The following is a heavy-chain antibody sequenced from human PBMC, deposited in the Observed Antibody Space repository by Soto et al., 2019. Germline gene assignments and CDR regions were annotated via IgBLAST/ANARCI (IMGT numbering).Heavy chain of an antibody. CDR3: ARDFKYYYDSSGSSDY. J-gene: IGHJ4*02. Sequence: QVQLQESGPGLVKPSQTLSLTCTVSGGSISSGDYYWSWIRQPPGKGLEWIGYIYYSGSTYYNPSLQSRVTSSVDTSKNLFPLKLSSVTAADTAVYYCARDFKYYYDSSGSSDYWGQGTLVTVSS. CDR2: IYYSGST. D-gene: IGHD3-22*01. V-gene: IGHV4-30-4*01. CDR1: GGSISSGDYY.